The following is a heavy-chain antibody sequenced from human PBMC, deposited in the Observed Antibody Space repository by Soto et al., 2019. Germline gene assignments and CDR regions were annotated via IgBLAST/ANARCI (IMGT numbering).Heavy chain of an antibody. V-gene: IGHV1-69*13. Sequence: SVKVSCKASGGTFSSYAISWVRQAPGQGLEWMGGIIPIFGTANYAQKFQGRVTITADESTSTAYMELSSLGSEDTAVYYCARVPSGSRADCSGGSCYSLNYFDYWGQGTLVTVSS. D-gene: IGHD2-15*01. CDR1: GGTFSSYA. J-gene: IGHJ4*02. CDR2: IIPIFGTA. CDR3: ARVPSGSRADCSGGSCYSLNYFDY.